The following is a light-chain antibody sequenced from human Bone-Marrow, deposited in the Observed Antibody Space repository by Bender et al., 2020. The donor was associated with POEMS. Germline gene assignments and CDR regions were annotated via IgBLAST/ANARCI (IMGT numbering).Light chain of an antibody. CDR2: RNN. Sequence: QSVLTQPPSASGTPGQRVTISCSGSTSNIGSNFVYWYQQLPGAAPTLLIYRNNQRPSDVSDRFSGSKSGNTASLTISGLQAEDEANYYCCSHAGSSTFFGGGTKLTVL. J-gene: IGLJ2*01. CDR3: CSHAGSSTF. CDR1: TSNIGSNF. V-gene: IGLV1-47*01.